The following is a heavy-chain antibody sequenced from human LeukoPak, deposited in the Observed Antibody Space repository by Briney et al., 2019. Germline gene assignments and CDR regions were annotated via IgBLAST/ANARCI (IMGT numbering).Heavy chain of an antibody. CDR1: GGSFSGYY. J-gene: IGHJ6*03. V-gene: IGHV4-34*01. Sequence: KPSETLSLTCAVYGGSFSGYYWSWIRQPPGKGLEWIGEINHSGSTNYNPSLKSRVTISVDTSKNQFSLKLSSVTAADTAVYYCARGTLITVSRYYYYYYMDVWGKGTTVTISS. D-gene: IGHD1-14*01. CDR3: ARGTLITVSRYYYYYYMDV. CDR2: INHSGST.